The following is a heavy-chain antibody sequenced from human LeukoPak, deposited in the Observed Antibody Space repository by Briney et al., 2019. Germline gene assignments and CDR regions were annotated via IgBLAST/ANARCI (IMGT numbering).Heavy chain of an antibody. CDR2: IYHSGRT. Sequence: SETLSLTCAVYGGSFSGYYWTWIRQAPGKGLEWIGSIYHSGRTYYNPSLKSRVTTSVDTSKNQFSLKLISVTAADTAVYYCASVLKDILSGPTPGLPDSWGQGTLVTVSS. J-gene: IGHJ4*02. V-gene: IGHV4-34*01. CDR1: GGSFSGYY. CDR3: ASVLKDILSGPTPGLPDS. D-gene: IGHD3-9*01.